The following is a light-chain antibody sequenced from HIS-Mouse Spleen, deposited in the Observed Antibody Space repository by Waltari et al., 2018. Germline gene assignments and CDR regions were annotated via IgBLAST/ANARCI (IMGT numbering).Light chain of an antibody. J-gene: IGKJ1*01. CDR1: QSISSW. Sequence: DIQMTQSPSTLSASVGDRVTITCRASQSISSWLAWDQQKPGKAPKLLIYKASSLESGVPSRFSGSGSGTEFTLTISSLQPDDFATYYCQQYNSYSEWTFGQGTKVEIK. V-gene: IGKV1-5*03. CDR2: KAS. CDR3: QQYNSYSEWT.